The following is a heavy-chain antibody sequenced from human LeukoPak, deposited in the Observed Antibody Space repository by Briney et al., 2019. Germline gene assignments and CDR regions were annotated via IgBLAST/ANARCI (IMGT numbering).Heavy chain of an antibody. J-gene: IGHJ4*02. Sequence: SETLSLTCTVSGESISGFYWNWIRQPPGKGLEWIGEINHSGSTNYNPSLKSRVTMSVDTSKNQFSLKVSSVTAADTAVYYCARGAGYSYGTFDYWGQGTLVTVSS. CDR1: GESISGFY. CDR3: ARGAGYSYGTFDY. V-gene: IGHV4-34*01. D-gene: IGHD5-18*01. CDR2: INHSGST.